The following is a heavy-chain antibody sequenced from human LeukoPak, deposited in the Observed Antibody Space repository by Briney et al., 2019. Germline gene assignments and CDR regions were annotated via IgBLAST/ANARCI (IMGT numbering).Heavy chain of an antibody. Sequence: VASVKVSCKASGYTFTGYYMHWVRQAPGQGLEWMGWINPNSGNTGYAQKFQGRVTMTRNTSISTAYMELSSLRSEDTAVYYCARTLTRAAAGERTRFDPWGQGTLVTVSS. V-gene: IGHV1-8*02. D-gene: IGHD6-13*01. CDR1: GYTFTGYY. CDR2: INPNSGNT. CDR3: ARTLTRAAAGERTRFDP. J-gene: IGHJ5*02.